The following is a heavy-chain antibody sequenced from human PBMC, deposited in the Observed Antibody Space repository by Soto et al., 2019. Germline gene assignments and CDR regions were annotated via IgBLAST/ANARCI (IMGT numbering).Heavy chain of an antibody. Sequence: EVQLVESGGGLVQPGGSLRLSCGASGFTLRSYWMHWVRQAPGKGLVWVSNINSDGSSTNYADSVKGRFTISRDNAKNTLYLQMNSLRADDTAVYYCATLFSSGGSLDYWGQGTLVTVSS. J-gene: IGHJ4*02. D-gene: IGHD3-10*01. CDR1: GFTLRSYW. CDR3: ATLFSSGGSLDY. CDR2: INSDGSST. V-gene: IGHV3-74*01.